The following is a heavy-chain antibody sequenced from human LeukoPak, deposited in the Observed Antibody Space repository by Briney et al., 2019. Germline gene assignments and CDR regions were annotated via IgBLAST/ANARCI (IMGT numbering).Heavy chain of an antibody. CDR1: GGSISSGDHY. J-gene: IGHJ2*01. Sequence: SETLSLTCTVSGGSISSGDHYWSWIRQPPGKGLEWIGYIYYSGSTYYNPSLKSRVTISVDTSKNQFSLKLSSVTAADRAVYYCARDLGSVYFDLWGRGTLVTVSS. CDR2: IYYSGST. V-gene: IGHV4-30-4*08. D-gene: IGHD3-10*01. CDR3: ARDLGSVYFDL.